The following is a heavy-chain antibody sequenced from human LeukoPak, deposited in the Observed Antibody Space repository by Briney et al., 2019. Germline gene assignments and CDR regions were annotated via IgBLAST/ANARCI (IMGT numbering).Heavy chain of an antibody. CDR3: ARHGATWYPFDP. CDR1: GGSISSYY. CDR2: IYYSGST. D-gene: IGHD6-13*01. Sequence: KASETLSLTCTVSGGSISSYYWSWLRQPPGKGLEWIGYIYYSGSTNYNPSLKSRVTISVDTSKNQFSLHLRSVTAADTAVYYCARHGATWYPFDPWGQGTLVTVSS. V-gene: IGHV4-59*08. J-gene: IGHJ5*02.